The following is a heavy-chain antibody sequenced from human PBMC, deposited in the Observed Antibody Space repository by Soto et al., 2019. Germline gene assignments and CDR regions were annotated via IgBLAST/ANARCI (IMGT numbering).Heavy chain of an antibody. Sequence: QVQLQESGPGLVKPSQTLSLTCTVSGGSISSGGYYWSWIRQHPGKGLEWIGYIYYSGSTYYNPSLKSRVTISVDTSKNQFSLKLSSVTAADTAVYYCARVPSPVLIVVVPAAMNNWFDPWGQGTLVTVSS. J-gene: IGHJ5*02. D-gene: IGHD2-2*01. CDR3: ARVPSPVLIVVVPAAMNNWFDP. V-gene: IGHV4-31*03. CDR1: GGSISSGGYY. CDR2: IYYSGST.